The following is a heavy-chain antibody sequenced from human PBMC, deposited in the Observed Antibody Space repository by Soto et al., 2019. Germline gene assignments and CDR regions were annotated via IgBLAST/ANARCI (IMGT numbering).Heavy chain of an antibody. J-gene: IGHJ3*02. D-gene: IGHD3-10*01. CDR3: ARGQEADGELSNAFDI. Sequence: SETLSLTCAVYGGSFSGYYWSWIRQPPGKGLEWIGEINHSGSTNYNPSLKSRVTISVDTSKNQFSLKLSSVTAADTAVYYCARGQEADGELSNAFDIWGQGTMVTVSS. V-gene: IGHV4-34*01. CDR2: INHSGST. CDR1: GGSFSGYY.